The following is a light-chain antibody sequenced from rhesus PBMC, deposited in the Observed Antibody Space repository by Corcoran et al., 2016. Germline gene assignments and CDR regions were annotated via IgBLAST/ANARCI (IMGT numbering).Light chain of an antibody. Sequence: DIVMTQTPLSLPITPGEPASISCRSSQSLLHSNGNTYLHWYLQKPGQSPQLLIYGGYNRASGVPDRFSGSGSGTDCTLKMSKVEAEDVGVYYCVQAIAFPLTFGGGTKVEIK. J-gene: IGKJ4*01. V-gene: IGKV2-72*01. CDR3: VQAIAFPLT. CDR2: GGY. CDR1: QSLLHSNGNTY.